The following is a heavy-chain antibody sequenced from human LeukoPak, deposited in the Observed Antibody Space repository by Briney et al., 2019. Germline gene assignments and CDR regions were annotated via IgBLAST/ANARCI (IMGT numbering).Heavy chain of an antibody. CDR3: ARSRPKFDY. D-gene: IGHD6-25*01. CDR2: IYSGGST. CDR1: GFTFSSYE. V-gene: IGHV3-53*01. Sequence: GGSLRLSCAASGFTFSSYEMSWVRQAPGKGLEWVSVIYSGGSTYYADSVKGRFTISRDNSKNTLYLQMNSLRAEDTAVYYCARSRPKFDYWGQGTLVTVSS. J-gene: IGHJ4*02.